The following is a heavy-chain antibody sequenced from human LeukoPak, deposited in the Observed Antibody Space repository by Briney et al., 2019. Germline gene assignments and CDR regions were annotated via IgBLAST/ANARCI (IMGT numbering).Heavy chain of an antibody. V-gene: IGHV3-23*01. J-gene: IGHJ6*03. Sequence: GGSLRLSCAASGFTFNNYAMSWVRQAPGKGLEWLSGISGSGFDTYYADSVKGRFTISRDNSKNTLYLQMNSLRAEDTAVYYCAKRAYYYYMDVWGKGTTLTVSS. CDR3: AKRAYYYYMDV. CDR2: ISGSGFDT. CDR1: GFTFNNYA.